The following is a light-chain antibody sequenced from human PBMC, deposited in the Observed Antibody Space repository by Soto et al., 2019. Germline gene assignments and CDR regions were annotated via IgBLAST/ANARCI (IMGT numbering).Light chain of an antibody. CDR2: DAS. J-gene: IGKJ4*01. CDR1: QDINTY. V-gene: IGKV3-11*01. CDR3: QHRYNWPLT. Sequence: EVVLTQSPATLSLSPGEKATLSCRASQDINTYLGWYQQKPGQPPRLLIYDASNRASGIPARFSGSGSGTDFTLTINSLEPEHFAIYYCQHRYNWPLTFGAGTKVEIK.